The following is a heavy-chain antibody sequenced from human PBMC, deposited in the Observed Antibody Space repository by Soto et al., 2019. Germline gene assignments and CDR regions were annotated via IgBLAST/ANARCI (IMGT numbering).Heavy chain of an antibody. V-gene: IGHV3-30-3*01. CDR2: ISYDGSNK. CDR1: GFTFSSYA. D-gene: IGHD5-12*01. J-gene: IGHJ6*02. Sequence: GGSLRLSCAASGFTFSSYAMHWVRQAPGKGLEWVAVISYDGSNKYYADSVKGRFTISRDNSKNTLYLQMNSLRAEDTAVYYCARDESSGYDLYYYYYGMDVWGQGTTVTVSS. CDR3: ARDESSGYDLYYYYYGMDV.